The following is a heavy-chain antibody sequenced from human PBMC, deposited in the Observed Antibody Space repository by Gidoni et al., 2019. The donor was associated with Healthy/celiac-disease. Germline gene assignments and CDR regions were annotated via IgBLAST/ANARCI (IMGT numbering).Heavy chain of an antibody. CDR1: GFTLSSYW. D-gene: IGHD2-2*01. J-gene: IGHJ6*02. CDR3: ARSFGCSSTSCYYYYYGMDV. Sequence: EVQLVESGGGLVQPGGSLRLSCAAPGFTLSSYWMSWVRQAPGKGLEWVANIKQDGSEKYYVDSVKGRFTISRDNAKNSLYLQMNSLRAEDTAVYYCARSFGCSSTSCYYYYYGMDVWGQGTTVTVSS. V-gene: IGHV3-7*03. CDR2: IKQDGSEK.